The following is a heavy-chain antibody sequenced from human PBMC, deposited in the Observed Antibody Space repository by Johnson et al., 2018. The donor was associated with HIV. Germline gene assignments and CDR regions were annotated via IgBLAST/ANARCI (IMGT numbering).Heavy chain of an antibody. J-gene: IGHJ3*02. Sequence: VQLVESGGGVIRPGGSLRLSCAASGFTFSGSGMHWVRQASGKGLEWVGRVRSKTNDYATAYAASVKGRFIISRDDSKNTAYLQMNSLKTEDTAVYYCTRHFDSLRAFDIWGQGTMVIVSS. CDR2: VRSKTNDYAT. CDR3: TRHFDSLRAFDI. CDR1: GFTFSGSG. D-gene: IGHD3-22*01. V-gene: IGHV3-73*01.